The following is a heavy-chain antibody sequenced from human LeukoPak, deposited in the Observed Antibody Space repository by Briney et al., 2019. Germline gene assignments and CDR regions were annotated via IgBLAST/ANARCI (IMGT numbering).Heavy chain of an antibody. CDR2: INPNSGGT. J-gene: IGHJ4*02. CDR1: EYTFTGYY. D-gene: IGHD3-22*01. Sequence: ASVKVSCKASEYTFTGYYMHWVRQAPGQGLEWMGWINPNSGGTNYAQKFQGRVTMTRDTSISTAYMELSRLRSDDTAVYCCATLHSSGQDFDYWGQGTLVTVSS. V-gene: IGHV1-2*02. CDR3: ATLHSSGQDFDY.